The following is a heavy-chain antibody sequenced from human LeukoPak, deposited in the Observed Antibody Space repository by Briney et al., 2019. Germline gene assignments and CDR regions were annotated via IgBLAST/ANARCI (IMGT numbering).Heavy chain of an antibody. V-gene: IGHV4-34*01. D-gene: IGHD2-21*02. CDR1: GGSFSGYY. CDR3: ARGRRLGAYCGGDCYRYYFDY. J-gene: IGHJ4*02. CDR2: INHSGST. Sequence: SETLSLTCAVCGGSFSGYYWSWIRQPPGKGLEWIGEINHSGSTNYNPSLKSRVTISVDTSKNQFSLKLSSVTAADTAVYYCARGRRLGAYCGGDCYRYYFDYWGQGTLVTVSS.